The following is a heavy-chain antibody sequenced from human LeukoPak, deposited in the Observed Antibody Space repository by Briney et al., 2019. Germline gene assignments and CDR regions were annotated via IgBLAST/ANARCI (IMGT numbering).Heavy chain of an antibody. CDR1: GFSFSTYE. J-gene: IGHJ3*02. CDR2: IVSSGSTI. CDR3: ARGGYCSGGICYYLNAFDI. Sequence: GGSLRLSCAASGFSFSTYEMNWVRQAPGKGLEWVSYIVSSGSTIYYADSAKGRLTISRDNAKNSLFLQMNSLRAEDTAVYYCARGGYCSGGICYYLNAFDIWGQGTKVTVSS. V-gene: IGHV3-48*03. D-gene: IGHD2-15*01.